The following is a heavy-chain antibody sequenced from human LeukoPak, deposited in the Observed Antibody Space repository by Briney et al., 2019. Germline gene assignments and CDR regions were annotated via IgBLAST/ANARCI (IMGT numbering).Heavy chain of an antibody. CDR1: GFTFSNYE. V-gene: IGHV3-30*18. CDR2: ISYDGSNK. Sequence: GGSLRLSCAASGFTFSNYEMNWIRQAPGKGLEWVAVISYDGSNKYYADSVKGRFTISRDNSKNTLYLQMNSLRAEDTAVYYCAKDKFSYYDSSGGNAFDIWGQGTMVTVSS. J-gene: IGHJ3*02. D-gene: IGHD3-22*01. CDR3: AKDKFSYYDSSGGNAFDI.